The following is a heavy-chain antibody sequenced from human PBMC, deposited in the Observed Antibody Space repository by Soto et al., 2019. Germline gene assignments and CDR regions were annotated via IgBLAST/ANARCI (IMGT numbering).Heavy chain of an antibody. Sequence: WGSLRLSCAASGFTFSSYAMSWFRQAPGKGLEWVSAISGSGGSTHYADSVKGRFTISRDNSKNTLYLQMNSLRAEDTAVYYCAKPLSTMIVGAFDIWGQGTMVTVSS. D-gene: IGHD3-22*01. V-gene: IGHV3-23*01. CDR2: ISGSGGST. CDR1: GFTFSSYA. CDR3: AKPLSTMIVGAFDI. J-gene: IGHJ3*02.